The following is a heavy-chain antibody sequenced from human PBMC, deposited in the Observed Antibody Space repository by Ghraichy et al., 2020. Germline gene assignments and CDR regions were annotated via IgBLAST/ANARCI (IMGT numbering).Heavy chain of an antibody. D-gene: IGHD6-19*01. CDR3: AKAGAGAAMAPFDY. CDR2: ISSTGGST. CDR1: GLTFSNYA. V-gene: IGHV3-23*01. Sequence: GGSLRLSCAASGLTFSNYAMSWVRQAPGKGLEWVSVISSTGGSTYYEDSVKGRFTISRDNSKNTLYLQLNRLGAEDTAGYYWAKAGAGAAMAPFDYWGQGTLVTVSS. J-gene: IGHJ4*02.